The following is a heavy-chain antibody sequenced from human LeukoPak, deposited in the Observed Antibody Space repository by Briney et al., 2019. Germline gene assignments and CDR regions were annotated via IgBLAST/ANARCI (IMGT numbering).Heavy chain of an antibody. Sequence: PWGSLRLSCAASGFTFSSYSMNWVRQAPGKGLEWVSSISSSSSYIYYADSVKGRFTISRDNAKNSLYLQMNSLIAEDTAVYYCARDRLEYSSSSGAFDIWGQGTMVTVSS. V-gene: IGHV3-21*01. D-gene: IGHD6-6*01. CDR1: GFTFSSYS. J-gene: IGHJ3*02. CDR3: ARDRLEYSSSSGAFDI. CDR2: ISSSSSYI.